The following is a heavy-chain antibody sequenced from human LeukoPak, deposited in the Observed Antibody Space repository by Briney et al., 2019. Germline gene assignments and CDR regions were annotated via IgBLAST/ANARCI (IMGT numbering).Heavy chain of an antibody. CDR2: IYYTGST. CDR1: GGSISNYY. Sequence: SETLSLTCTVSGGSISNYYWTWIRQPPGKGLEWIGYIYYTGSTNYIPSLKSRVTISVDTSKNQFSLKLSSVTAADTAVYYCARRSDYYDILNLWGQGTMVTSST. D-gene: IGHD3-22*01. V-gene: IGHV4-59*01. CDR3: ARRSDYYDILNL. J-gene: IGHJ3*01.